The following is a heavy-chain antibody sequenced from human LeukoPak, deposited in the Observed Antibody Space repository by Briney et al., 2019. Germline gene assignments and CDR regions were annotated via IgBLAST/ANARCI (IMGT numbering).Heavy chain of an antibody. CDR2: FDPEDGET. J-gene: IGHJ4*02. V-gene: IGHV1-24*01. CDR3: ATANSLYSYYYDSSGYYGLDY. D-gene: IGHD3-22*01. Sequence: SVKVSCKVSGYTLTELSMHWVRQAPGKGLEWMGGFDPEDGETIYAQKFQGRVTMTEDTCTDTAYMELSSLRSEDTAVYYCATANSLYSYYYDSSGYYGLDYWGQGTLVTVSS. CDR1: GYTLTELS.